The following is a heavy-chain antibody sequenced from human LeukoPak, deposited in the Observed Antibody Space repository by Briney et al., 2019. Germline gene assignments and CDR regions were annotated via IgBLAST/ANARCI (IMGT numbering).Heavy chain of an antibody. V-gene: IGHV5-10-1*01. Sequence: GESLKISCQGSGYSFTSYWISWVRQMPGKGLEWMGRIDPSDSYTNCSPSFQGHVTISADRSISTAYLQWSSLKASDTAMYYCARHTMAVPFDPWGQGTLVTVSS. CDR1: GYSFTSYW. D-gene: IGHD2-2*01. CDR3: ARHTMAVPFDP. J-gene: IGHJ5*02. CDR2: IDPSDSYT.